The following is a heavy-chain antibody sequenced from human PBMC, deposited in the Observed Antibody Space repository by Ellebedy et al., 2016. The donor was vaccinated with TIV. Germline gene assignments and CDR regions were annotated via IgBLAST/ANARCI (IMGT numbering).Heavy chain of an antibody. V-gene: IGHV1-18*04. CDR2: ISAYNGNT. Sequence: ASVKVSXXASGYTFTGYYMHWVRQAPGQGLEWMGWISAYNGNTNYAQKLQGRVTMTTDTSTSTAYMGLRSLRSDDTAVYYCARDSSSYTTCFDYWGQGTLVTVSS. J-gene: IGHJ4*02. CDR3: ARDSSSYTTCFDY. CDR1: GYTFTGYY. D-gene: IGHD6-13*01.